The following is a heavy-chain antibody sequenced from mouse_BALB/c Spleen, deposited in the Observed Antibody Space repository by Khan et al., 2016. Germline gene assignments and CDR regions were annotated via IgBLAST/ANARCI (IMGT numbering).Heavy chain of an antibody. J-gene: IGHJ3*01. CDR1: GYTFSSYW. V-gene: IGHV1-9*01. CDR3: ARSSWDFAY. D-gene: IGHD4-1*01. Sequence: QVQLKQSGAELMKPGASVKISCKATGYTFSSYWIEWVKQRPGHGLEWIGEILPGSGSTNYNEKFKGKATFTADTSSNTAYMQLSSLTSEDSADYYCARSSWDFAYWGQGTLVTVSA. CDR2: ILPGSGST.